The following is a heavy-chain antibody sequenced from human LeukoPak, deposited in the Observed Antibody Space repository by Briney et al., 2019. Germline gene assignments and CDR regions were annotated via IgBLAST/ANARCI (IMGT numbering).Heavy chain of an antibody. V-gene: IGHV1-69*04. CDR1: GGTFSSYA. CDR2: IIPILGIA. D-gene: IGHD2-21*01. Sequence: ASVKVSCKASGGTFSSYAISWVRQAPGQGLEWMGRIIPILGIANYAQKFQGRVTITADESTSTAYMELSSLRSEDTAVYYCARDSAYCGGDCYPDYFDYWGQGTLVTVSS. CDR3: ARDSAYCGGDCYPDYFDY. J-gene: IGHJ4*02.